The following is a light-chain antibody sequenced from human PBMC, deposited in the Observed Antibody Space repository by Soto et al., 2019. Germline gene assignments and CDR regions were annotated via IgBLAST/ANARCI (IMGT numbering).Light chain of an antibody. J-gene: IGKJ1*01. CDR3: QQHSNWPT. Sequence: EIVLTQSPATLSLSPGERATLSCRASQSVSSYLAWYQQKPGQAPRLLIYDASNRATGIPARFSGSGSGTDFTLTISSLEPEDFAVYYCQQHSNWPTFGQGTKVAIK. CDR1: QSVSSY. CDR2: DAS. V-gene: IGKV3-11*01.